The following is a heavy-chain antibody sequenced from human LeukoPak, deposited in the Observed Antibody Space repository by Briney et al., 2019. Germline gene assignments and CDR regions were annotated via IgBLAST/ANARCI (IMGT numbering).Heavy chain of an antibody. D-gene: IGHD6-13*01. Sequence: SETLSLTCTVSGGSISSSSYYWGWIRQPPGKGLEWIGTIYYSGSTYYNPSLKSRVTISVDTSKNQFSLKLSSVPAADTAVYYCARHRPSYSSSWWWFDPWGQGTLVTVSS. CDR3: ARHRPSYSSSWWWFDP. CDR1: GGSISSSSYY. J-gene: IGHJ5*02. CDR2: IYYSGST. V-gene: IGHV4-39*01.